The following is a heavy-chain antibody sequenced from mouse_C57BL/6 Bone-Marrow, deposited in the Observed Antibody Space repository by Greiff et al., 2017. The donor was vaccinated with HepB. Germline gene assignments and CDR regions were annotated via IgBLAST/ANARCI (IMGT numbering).Heavy chain of an antibody. D-gene: IGHD1-1*01. CDR2: IYPGNSDT. Sequence: VQLQQSGTVLARPGASVKMSCKTSGYTFTSYWMHWVKQRPGQGLEWIGAIYPGNSDTSYNQKFKGKAKLTAVTSASTAYMELSSLTNEYSAVYYCTRLHYGSSSYWYFDVWGTGTTVTVSS. J-gene: IGHJ1*03. CDR3: TRLHYGSSSYWYFDV. V-gene: IGHV1-5*01. CDR1: GYTFTSYW.